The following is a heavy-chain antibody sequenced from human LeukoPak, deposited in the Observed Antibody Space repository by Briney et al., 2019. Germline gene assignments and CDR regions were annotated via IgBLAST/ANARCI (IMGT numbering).Heavy chain of an antibody. Sequence: QSQTLSLTCAISGDSVSSNSAAWHWIRQSPSRGLEWLGRTYYRSKWYNDYAASVKSRITINPETSKNQFSLQLNSVTPEDTAVYYCARGHYDSRGYFSGMDVWGQGTTVTVSS. V-gene: IGHV6-1*01. CDR1: GDSVSSNSAA. CDR2: TYYRSKWYN. J-gene: IGHJ6*02. D-gene: IGHD3-22*01. CDR3: ARGHYDSRGYFSGMDV.